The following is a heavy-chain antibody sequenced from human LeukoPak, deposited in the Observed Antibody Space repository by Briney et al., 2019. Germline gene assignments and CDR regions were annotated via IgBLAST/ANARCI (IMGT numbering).Heavy chain of an antibody. CDR1: GFTFSSYE. D-gene: IGHD3-22*01. Sequence: PGGSLRLTCAASGFTFSSYEMNWVRQAPGKGLEWVSYISSSGSTIYYADSVKGRFTISRDNAKNSLYLQMNSLRAEDTAVYYCARDYGGSGFHYYYYMDVWGKGTTVTVSS. CDR3: ARDYGGSGFHYYYYMDV. V-gene: IGHV3-48*03. J-gene: IGHJ6*03. CDR2: ISSSGSTI.